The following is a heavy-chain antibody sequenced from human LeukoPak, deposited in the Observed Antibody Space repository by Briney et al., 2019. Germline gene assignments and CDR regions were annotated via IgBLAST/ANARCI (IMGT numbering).Heavy chain of an antibody. D-gene: IGHD4-23*01. CDR1: GYTFRDYE. V-gene: IGHV1-8*01. CDR2: IHANSGKA. Sequence: ASVRVSCRTSGYTFRDYEINWVRQAPGLGLEWVAWIHANSGKAGSAQKFQGRVTLTRDTSTETAFMELSGLTSDDSATYFCARGHYGGNRYFDNWGQGTLVTVSS. J-gene: IGHJ4*02. CDR3: ARGHYGGNRYFDN.